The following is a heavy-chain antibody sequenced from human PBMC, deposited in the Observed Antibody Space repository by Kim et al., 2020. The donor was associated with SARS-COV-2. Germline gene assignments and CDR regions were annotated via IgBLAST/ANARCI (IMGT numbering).Heavy chain of an antibody. CDR3: VRHQGSRWFGTLAD. Sequence: SETLSLTCSVSGGYITNYYWSWIRQPPGKGLEWIGYIYFSGSTNYNPSLKSRVTMSVDTSTNQFSLELISVTAADTAVYYCVRHQGSRWFGTLADWGQGT. D-gene: IGHD6-13*01. J-gene: IGHJ4*02. CDR2: IYFSGST. V-gene: IGHV4-59*08. CDR1: GGYITNYY.